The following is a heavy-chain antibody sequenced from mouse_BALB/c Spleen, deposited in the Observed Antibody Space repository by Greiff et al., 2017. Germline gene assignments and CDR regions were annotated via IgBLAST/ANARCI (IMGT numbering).Heavy chain of an antibody. J-gene: IGHJ1*01. CDR1: GYSFTGYY. CDR3: ARSGYGNWYFDV. CDR2: ISCYNGAT. Sequence: LVKTGASVKISCKASGYSFTGYYMHWVKQSHGKRLEWLGYISCYNGATSYNQKFKGKATFTVDTSSSTAYMQFNSLTSEDSAVDYCARSGYGNWYFDVWGAGTTVTVSS. V-gene: IGHV1S34*01. D-gene: IGHD2-10*02.